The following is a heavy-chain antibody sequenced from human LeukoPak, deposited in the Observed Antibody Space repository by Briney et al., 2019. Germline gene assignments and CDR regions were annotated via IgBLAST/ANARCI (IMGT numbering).Heavy chain of an antibody. CDR3: ARGLRGSPAFDY. V-gene: IGHV1-2*02. CDR2: INPNGGGT. Sequence: ASVKVSCKASGYTFTGYYVHWVRQAPGQGLEWMGWINPNGGGTNYAQKFQGRVTMSRDTSISTAYMELSRLRSDDTAVYYCARGLRGSPAFDYWGQGTLVTVSS. CDR1: GYTFTGYY. J-gene: IGHJ4*02. D-gene: IGHD2-2*01.